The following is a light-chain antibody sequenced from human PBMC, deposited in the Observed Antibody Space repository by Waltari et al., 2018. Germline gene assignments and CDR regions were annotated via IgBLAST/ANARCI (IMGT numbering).Light chain of an antibody. CDR1: QSVLYSPNNKNY. Sequence: DIVMTQSPDSLAVSLGERATINCKSSQSVLYSPNNKNYLAWYQQKPGQPPKLLIYWASTRESGVPDRFSGSGSGTDFTLTISSLQPGDFATYHCQQYNSYPYTFGQGTKLEI. CDR2: WAS. CDR3: QQYNSYPYT. V-gene: IGKV4-1*01. J-gene: IGKJ2*01.